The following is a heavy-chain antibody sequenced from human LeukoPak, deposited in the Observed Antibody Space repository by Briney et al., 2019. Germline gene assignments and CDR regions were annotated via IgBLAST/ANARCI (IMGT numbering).Heavy chain of an antibody. D-gene: IGHD2-15*01. J-gene: IGHJ4*02. CDR1: GFTFSSYA. Sequence: GGSLRLSCAASGFTFSSYAMSWVRQAPGKGLEWVSAISGSGGSTYYADSVKGRFTISRDNSKNTLFLQMNCLRAEDTAVYYCAKVRCSGGSCYSGFDYWGQGTPVTVSS. CDR2: ISGSGGST. CDR3: AKVRCSGGSCYSGFDY. V-gene: IGHV3-23*01.